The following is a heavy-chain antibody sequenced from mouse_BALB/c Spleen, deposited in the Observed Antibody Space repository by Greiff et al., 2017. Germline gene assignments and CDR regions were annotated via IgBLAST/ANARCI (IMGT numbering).Heavy chain of an antibody. V-gene: IGHV5-6-5*01. Sequence: EVQLVESGGGLVKPGGSLKLSCAASGFTFSSYAMSWVRQTPEKRLEWVASISSGGSTYYPDSVKGRFTISRDNAKNNLYLQMSSLKSEDTAMYYCARAWAMDYWGQGTSVTVSS. CDR3: ARAWAMDY. CDR1: GFTFSSYA. CDR2: ISSGGST. J-gene: IGHJ4*01.